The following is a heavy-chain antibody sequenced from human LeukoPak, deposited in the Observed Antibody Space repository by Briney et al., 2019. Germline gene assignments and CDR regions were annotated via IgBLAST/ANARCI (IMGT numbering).Heavy chain of an antibody. CDR3: ARDSYYGSGSYYTYYFDY. D-gene: IGHD3-10*01. CDR1: GFTFSSYG. Sequence: GGSLRLSCAASGFTFSSYGMHWVRQAPGKGLEWVAVIWYDGSNKYYADSVKGRFTISRDNSKNTLYLQMNSLRAEDTAVYYCARDSYYGSGSYYTYYFDYWGQGTLVTVSS. V-gene: IGHV3-33*01. J-gene: IGHJ4*02. CDR2: IWYDGSNK.